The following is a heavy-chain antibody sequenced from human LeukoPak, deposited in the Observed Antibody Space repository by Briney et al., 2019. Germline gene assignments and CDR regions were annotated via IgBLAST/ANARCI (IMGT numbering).Heavy chain of an antibody. CDR2: ISANGGST. J-gene: IGHJ4*02. CDR1: GFIISDYA. CDR3: ARKYCSTTSCLFDN. V-gene: IGHV3-64*04. D-gene: IGHD2-2*01. Sequence: GGSLRLSCSASGFIISDYAMHWVRQAPGKGLEYVSGISANGGSTYYADSVKGRFTISRDTSKNSLYLQMNSLRAEDTAVYYCARKYCSTTSCLFDNWGQGTLVTVSS.